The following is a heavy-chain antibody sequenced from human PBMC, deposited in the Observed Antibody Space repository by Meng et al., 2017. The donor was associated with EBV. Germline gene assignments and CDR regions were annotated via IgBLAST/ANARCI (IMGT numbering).Heavy chain of an antibody. CDR3: ASESGRGFTPDY. D-gene: IGHD3-10*01. J-gene: IGHJ4*02. Sequence: QVRWSQCGVEVTKPGSPVKVSCRNCGGTFRSDAVSRVRQAPGQGLEWMGGLIPMSGEPHYAQKFQDRVTIIADESTSTHSMELNNLRSEDTAMYYCASESGRGFTPDYWGQGTLVTVSS. V-gene: IGHV1-69*01. CDR2: LIPMSGEP. CDR1: GGTFRSDA.